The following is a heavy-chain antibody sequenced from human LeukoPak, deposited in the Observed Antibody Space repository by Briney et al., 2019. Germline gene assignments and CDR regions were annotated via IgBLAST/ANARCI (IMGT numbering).Heavy chain of an antibody. Sequence: ASVKVSCKASGYTFTGYYMHWVRQAPGRGLEWMGWINPNSGGTNYAQKFQGRVTVTRDTSISTAYMELSRLRSDDTAVYYCARTCRSSTSCYGDYYYYGMDVWGQGTTVTVSS. CDR3: ARTCRSSTSCYGDYYYYGMDV. J-gene: IGHJ6*02. CDR2: INPNSGGT. D-gene: IGHD2-2*01. V-gene: IGHV1-2*02. CDR1: GYTFTGYY.